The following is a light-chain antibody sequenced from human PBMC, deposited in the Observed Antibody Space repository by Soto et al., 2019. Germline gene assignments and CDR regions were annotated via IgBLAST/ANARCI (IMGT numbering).Light chain of an antibody. J-gene: IGLJ1*01. V-gene: IGLV2-14*01. CDR2: EVR. CDR1: SSDVGSYNY. CDR3: SSYTKSSTYV. Sequence: QSALTQPASVSGSPGQSITISCTGTSSDVGSYNYVSWYQQHPDKAPKLIIYEVRDRPSGVSDRFSGSKSGNTASLTISGLQAEDEADYYCSSYTKSSTYVFGTGTKVTVL.